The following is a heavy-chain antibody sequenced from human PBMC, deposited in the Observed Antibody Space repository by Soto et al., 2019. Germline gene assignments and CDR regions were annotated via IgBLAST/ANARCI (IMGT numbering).Heavy chain of an antibody. Sequence: SGTLALTCAVYVVSCIGYYWSLILQPPVNWLEWIGEINHSGSTNYNPSLKSRVTISVDTSKNQFSLKLSSVTAADTAVYYCARARITMVRGYQPHYYGMDVRGKANTVTLSS. J-gene: IGHJ6*04. V-gene: IGHV4-34*01. D-gene: IGHD3-10*01. CDR2: INHSGST. CDR1: VVSCIGYY. CDR3: ARARITMVRGYQPHYYGMDV.